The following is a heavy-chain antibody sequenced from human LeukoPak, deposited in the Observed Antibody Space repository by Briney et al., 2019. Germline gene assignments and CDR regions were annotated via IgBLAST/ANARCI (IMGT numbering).Heavy chain of an antibody. Sequence: GGSLRLSCAPSGFTFSTYGMSWVRQTPGKGREWVANINKDGSEKYYMDSVRGRFTISRDNAKNSLSLQMNSLRVEDAAVYYCARELVVGPAEYFQNWGQGTLVTVSS. CDR2: INKDGSEK. CDR3: ARELVVGPAEYFQN. CDR1: GFTFSTYG. J-gene: IGHJ1*01. D-gene: IGHD2-8*02. V-gene: IGHV3-7*01.